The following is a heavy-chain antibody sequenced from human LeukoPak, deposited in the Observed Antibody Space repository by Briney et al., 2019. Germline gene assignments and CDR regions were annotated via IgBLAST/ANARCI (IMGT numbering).Heavy chain of an antibody. CDR1: GFSYSTYS. CDR2: ISSGGRYV. J-gene: IGHJ6*03. D-gene: IGHD5-18*01. CDR3: AKLGPGKGYSYDLYYYYMDV. V-gene: IGHV3-21*01. Sequence: GGSLRLSCAASGFSYSTYSMNWVRQAPGKGLEWVSSISSGGRYVYYADSVKGRFTISRDNAKNSLFLQMNSLRAEDTAVYYCAKLGPGKGYSYDLYYYYMDVWGKGTTVTVSS.